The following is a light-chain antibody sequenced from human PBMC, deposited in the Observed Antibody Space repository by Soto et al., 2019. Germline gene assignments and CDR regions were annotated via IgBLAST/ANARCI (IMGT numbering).Light chain of an antibody. V-gene: IGLV2-14*01. CDR1: NNDIGGYNS. CDR3: TSYTSVTIVV. Sequence: QSALTQPASVSGSPGQSITISCTGSNNDIGGYNSVSWYQQRPDKAPKLLIFGVTNRPSGVSDRFSGSKSGNTASLTISALQAEDEADYYCTSYTSVTIVVFGGGTKLTLL. J-gene: IGLJ2*01. CDR2: GVT.